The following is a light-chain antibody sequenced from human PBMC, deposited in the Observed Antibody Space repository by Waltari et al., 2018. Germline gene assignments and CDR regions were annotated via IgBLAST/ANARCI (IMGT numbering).Light chain of an antibody. CDR3: QQRSNWPFIT. Sequence: EIVLTQSPATLSLSPGERVTLSCRASQSVSSYLAWYQQKPGQAPRLLIYDASNRATGIPARCSGSGSGTDFTLTISSLEPEDFAVYYCQQRSNWPFITFGQGTRLEIK. CDR1: QSVSSY. J-gene: IGKJ5*01. V-gene: IGKV3-11*01. CDR2: DAS.